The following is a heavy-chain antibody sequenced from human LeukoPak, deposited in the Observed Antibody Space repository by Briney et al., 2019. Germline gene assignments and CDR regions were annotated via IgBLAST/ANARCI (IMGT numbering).Heavy chain of an antibody. CDR1: GFTFSSYG. J-gene: IGHJ4*02. CDR2: ISYDGSNK. Sequence: GGSLRLSCAASGFTFSSYGMHWVRQAPGKGLEWVTVISYDGSNKYYADSVKGRFTISRDNSKNTLYLQMNSLRAEDTAVYYCAKDRGVTPYYFDYWGQGTLVTVSS. D-gene: IGHD4-23*01. CDR3: AKDRGVTPYYFDY. V-gene: IGHV3-30*18.